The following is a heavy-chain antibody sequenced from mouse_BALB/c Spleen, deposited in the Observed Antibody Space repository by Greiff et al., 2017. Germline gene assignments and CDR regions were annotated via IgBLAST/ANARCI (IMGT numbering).Heavy chain of an antibody. V-gene: IGHV14-4*02. CDR1: GFNIKDYY. Sequence: EVQLQESGAELVRSGASVKLSCTASGFNIKDYYMHWVKQRPEQGLEWIGWIDPENGDTEYAPKFQGKATMTADTSSNTAYLQLSSLTSEDTAVYYCNARGLFAYWGQGTLVTVSA. CDR2: IDPENGDT. J-gene: IGHJ3*01. CDR3: NARGLFAY.